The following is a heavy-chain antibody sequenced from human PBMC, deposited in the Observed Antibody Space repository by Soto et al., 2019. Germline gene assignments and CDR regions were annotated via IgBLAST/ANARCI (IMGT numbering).Heavy chain of an antibody. J-gene: IGHJ4*02. CDR3: AKRRGAGGHFDY. CDR1: GFTFSSYA. D-gene: IGHD2-15*01. V-gene: IGHV3-23*01. Sequence: GGSLRLACAGSGFTFSSYAMGWVRQGPGKGLEWVAVVSIGGSTHYADSVRGRFTISRDNSKNTLSLQMNSLTAEDTAVYFCAKRRGAGGHFDYWGQGALVTVSS. CDR2: VSIGGST.